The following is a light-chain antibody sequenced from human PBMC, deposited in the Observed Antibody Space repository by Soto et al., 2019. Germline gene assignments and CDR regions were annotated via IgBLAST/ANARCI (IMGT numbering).Light chain of an antibody. Sequence: DIQMTQSPSTLSASVGDRVTITCRASQSISSWLAWYQQKPGKAPKLLIYDASSLESGVPSRFSGSGSGTEFTLTISSLQPDDFATYYCQQYNSYSPRTFGQVTTVEIK. J-gene: IGKJ1*01. V-gene: IGKV1-5*01. CDR2: DAS. CDR3: QQYNSYSPRT. CDR1: QSISSW.